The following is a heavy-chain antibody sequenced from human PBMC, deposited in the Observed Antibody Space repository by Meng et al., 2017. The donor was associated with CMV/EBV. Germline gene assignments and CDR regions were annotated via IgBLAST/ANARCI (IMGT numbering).Heavy chain of an antibody. D-gene: IGHD2-2*01. CDR1: GLTFSSYS. CDR2: ISSSSSTI. Sequence: GESLKISCAASGLTFSSYSMNWVRQAPGKGLEWVSYISSSSSTIYYADSVKGRFTISRDNAKNSLYLQMNSLRAEDTAVYYCARDHCSSTSCYLLYYYYGMDVWGQGTTVTVSS. J-gene: IGHJ6*02. CDR3: ARDHCSSTSCYLLYYYYGMDV. V-gene: IGHV3-48*04.